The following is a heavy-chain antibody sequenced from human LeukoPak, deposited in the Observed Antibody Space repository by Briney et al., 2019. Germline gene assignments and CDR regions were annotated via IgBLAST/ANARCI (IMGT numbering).Heavy chain of an antibody. CDR1: GFTVSSNY. CDR2: IYSGGST. CDR3: AKDSRAGKSMTLQPTFDY. V-gene: IGHV3-53*01. D-gene: IGHD2-2*01. Sequence: GGSLRLSCAASGFTVSSNYMSWVRQAPGKGLEWVSVIYSGGSTYYADSVKGRFTISRDNSKNTLYLQMNSLRAEDTAVYYCAKDSRAGKSMTLQPTFDYWGQGTLVTVSS. J-gene: IGHJ4*02.